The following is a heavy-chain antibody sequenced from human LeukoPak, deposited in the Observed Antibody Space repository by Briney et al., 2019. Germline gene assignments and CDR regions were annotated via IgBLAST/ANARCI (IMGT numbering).Heavy chain of an antibody. J-gene: IGHJ4*02. CDR3: ARIYYDSSGYRLFDY. Sequence: GGSLRLSCVASGFTFSSYWMSWVRQAPGKGLEWVANIKEEGSGKYYADSVQGRFTISRDNAKNSLYLQMNSLRAEDTAVYYCARIYYDSSGYRLFDYWGQGTLVTVSS. D-gene: IGHD3-22*01. CDR1: GFTFSSYW. CDR2: IKEEGSGK. V-gene: IGHV3-7*02.